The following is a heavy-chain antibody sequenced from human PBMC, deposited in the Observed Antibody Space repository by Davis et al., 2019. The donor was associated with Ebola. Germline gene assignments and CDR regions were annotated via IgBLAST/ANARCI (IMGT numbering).Heavy chain of an antibody. CDR1: GFTFSSYW. V-gene: IGHV3-7*01. D-gene: IGHD2-15*01. J-gene: IGHJ4*02. CDR3: AREGYCSGGSCYYFDY. Sequence: AGSLRLSCAASGFTFSSYWMSWVRQAPGKGLEWVANIKQDGSEKYYVDSVKGRFTISRDNAKNTLYLQMNSLRAEDTAVYYCAREGYCSGGSCYYFDYWGQGTLVTVSS. CDR2: IKQDGSEK.